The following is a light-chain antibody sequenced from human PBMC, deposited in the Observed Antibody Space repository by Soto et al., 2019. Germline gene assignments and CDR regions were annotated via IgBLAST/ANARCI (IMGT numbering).Light chain of an antibody. V-gene: IGLV7-46*01. Sequence: QAVVTQEPSLTVSPGGTVTLTCASSTGAVTNGHYPYWFQQKPGQAPRTLIYDTSNKHSWTPARFSGSLRGGKPVLTLSGAQPEDEDDYFCLLSYGGARGVFGGGTKLTVL. J-gene: IGLJ2*01. CDR1: TGAVTNGHY. CDR3: LLSYGGARGV. CDR2: DTS.